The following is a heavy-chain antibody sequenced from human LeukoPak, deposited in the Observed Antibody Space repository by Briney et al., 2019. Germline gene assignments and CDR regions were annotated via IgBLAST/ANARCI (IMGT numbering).Heavy chain of an antibody. CDR3: ARVRRCSSTSCFRSQSQDPVVGWFDP. CDR2: IYYSGST. D-gene: IGHD2-2*01. V-gene: IGHV4-59*01. Sequence: SETLSLTCTVSGGSISSYYWSWIRQPPGKGLEWIGYIYYSGSTNYNPSLKSRVTISVDTSKNQFSLKLSSVTAADTAVYYCARVRRCSSTSCFRSQSQDPVVGWFDPWGQGTLVTVSS. J-gene: IGHJ5*02. CDR1: GGSISSYY.